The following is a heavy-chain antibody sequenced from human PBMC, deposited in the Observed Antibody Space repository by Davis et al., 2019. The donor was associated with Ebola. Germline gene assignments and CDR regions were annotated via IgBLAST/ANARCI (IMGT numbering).Heavy chain of an antibody. D-gene: IGHD5-24*01. V-gene: IGHV3-74*01. J-gene: IGHJ3*02. Sequence: HTGGSLRLSCAASGFTFSSYAMHWVRQAPGKGLVWVSRINSDGSSTSYADSVKGRFTISRDNAKNTLYLQKNSLRVEDTAVYYCAREMATTNDGFDIWGQGTMVSVSS. CDR2: INSDGSST. CDR3: AREMATTNDGFDI. CDR1: GFTFSSYA.